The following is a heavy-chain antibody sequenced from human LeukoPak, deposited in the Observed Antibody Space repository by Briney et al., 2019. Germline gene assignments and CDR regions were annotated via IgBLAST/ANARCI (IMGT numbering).Heavy chain of an antibody. CDR2: INPSGGST. CDR3: ARERVVAANNWFDP. CDR1: GYTFSDYY. J-gene: IGHJ5*02. V-gene: IGHV1-46*01. D-gene: IGHD2-15*01. Sequence: GASVKVSCTASGYTFSDYYIHWLRQAPGQGLEWMGIINPSGGSTSYAQKFQGRVTMTRDMSTSTVYMELSSLRSEDTAVYYCARERVVAANNWFDPWGQGTLVTVSS.